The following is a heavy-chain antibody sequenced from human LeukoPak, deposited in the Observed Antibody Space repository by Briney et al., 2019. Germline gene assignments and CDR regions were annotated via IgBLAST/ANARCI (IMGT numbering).Heavy chain of an antibody. Sequence: GGSLRLSCAASGFTGSGNYMSWVRQAPGKGLEWVSVIYSGGSTNYADSVKGRFSISRDNSKKTLYLQMNSLRAEDTAVSYCARDPGGPLSRQFHYWGQGTLVTVSS. V-gene: IGHV3-66*02. J-gene: IGHJ4*02. CDR3: ARDPGGPLSRQFHY. CDR1: GFTGSGNY. CDR2: IYSGGST. D-gene: IGHD2/OR15-2a*01.